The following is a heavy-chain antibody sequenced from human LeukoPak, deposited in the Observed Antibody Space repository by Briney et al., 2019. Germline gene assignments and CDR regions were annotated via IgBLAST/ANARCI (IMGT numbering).Heavy chain of an antibody. CDR2: FDPEDGET. V-gene: IGHV1-24*01. CDR1: GYTLTELS. Sequence: ASVKVSCKVSGYTLTELSMHWVRQAPGKGLEWMGGFDPEDGETIYAQKFQGRVTMTEDTSTDTAYMELSSLRSEDTAVYYCATVKWGLNWFDPWGQGTLVTVSS. D-gene: IGHD1-26*01. J-gene: IGHJ5*02. CDR3: ATVKWGLNWFDP.